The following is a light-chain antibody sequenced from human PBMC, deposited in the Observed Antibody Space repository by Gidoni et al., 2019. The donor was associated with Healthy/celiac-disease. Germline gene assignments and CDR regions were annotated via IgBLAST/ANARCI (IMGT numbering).Light chain of an antibody. CDR1: SSDVGGYNY. CDR3: SSYTSSSRV. J-gene: IGLJ3*02. Sequence: QSALTQPASVSGSPGQSITISCTGTSSDVGGYNYVSWYQQHPGKAPTLMIYEVRKRPSGVSIRFSGSKSGNTASLTISGLQAEDEADYYCSSYTSSSRVFGGGTKLTVL. CDR2: EVR. V-gene: IGLV2-14*01.